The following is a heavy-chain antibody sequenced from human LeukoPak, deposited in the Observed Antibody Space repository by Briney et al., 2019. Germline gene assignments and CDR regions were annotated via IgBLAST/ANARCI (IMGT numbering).Heavy chain of an antibody. CDR1: GFTFSSYE. V-gene: IGHV3-48*01. Sequence: GGSLRLSCAASGFTFSSYEVNWVRQAPGKGLEWVSYISASITTIYYADSVKGRFTISRDNAKNSLYLQMNSLRAEDTAVYYCARGIGYYGSGIYYMDVWGKGTTVTVSS. CDR3: ARGIGYYGSGIYYMDV. D-gene: IGHD3-10*01. J-gene: IGHJ6*03. CDR2: ISASITTI.